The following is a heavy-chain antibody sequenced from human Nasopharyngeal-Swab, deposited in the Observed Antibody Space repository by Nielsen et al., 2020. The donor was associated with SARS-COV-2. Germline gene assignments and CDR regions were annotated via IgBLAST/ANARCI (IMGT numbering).Heavy chain of an antibody. J-gene: IGHJ5*02. CDR3: AKVYGGSEFDP. CDR2: ISYDGSNK. Sequence: GESLKISCAASGFTFSGYGMHWVRQAPGKGLEWVALISYDGSNKYYADSVKGRFTISRDNSKNTLYLQMNSLRAEDTAVYYCAKVYGGSEFDPWGQGTLVTVSS. CDR1: GFTFSGYG. V-gene: IGHV3-30*18. D-gene: IGHD4-23*01.